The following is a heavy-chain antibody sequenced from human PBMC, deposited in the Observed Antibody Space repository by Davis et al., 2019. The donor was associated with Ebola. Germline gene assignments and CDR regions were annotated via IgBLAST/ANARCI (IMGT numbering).Heavy chain of an antibody. Sequence: MPSETLSLTCAVSGGSISSSNWWSCVRQPPGKVLEWIGEIYHSGSTNYNPSLKSRVTISVDKSKNQFSLKLSSVTAADTAVYYYARHSYGYEGGYYYYYGMDVWGQGTTVTVSS. CDR3: ARHSYGYEGGYYYYYGMDV. CDR1: GGSISSSNW. J-gene: IGHJ6*02. D-gene: IGHD5-18*01. CDR2: IYHSGST. V-gene: IGHV4-4*02.